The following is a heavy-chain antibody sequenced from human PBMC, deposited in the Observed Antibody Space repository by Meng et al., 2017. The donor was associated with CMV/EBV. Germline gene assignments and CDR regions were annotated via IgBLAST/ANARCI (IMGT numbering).Heavy chain of an antibody. CDR2: ISSSSSYI. J-gene: IGHJ4*02. D-gene: IGHD3-9*01. CDR3: ARDQGYDILTGYSLNDY. V-gene: IGHV3-21*01. Sequence: GSLKISCAASGFTFSSYSMNWVRQAPGKGLEWVSSISSSSSYIYYADSVKGRFTISRDNAKNSLYLQMNSLRAEDTAVYYCARDQGYDILTGYSLNDYWGQGTLVTVSS. CDR1: GFTFSSYS.